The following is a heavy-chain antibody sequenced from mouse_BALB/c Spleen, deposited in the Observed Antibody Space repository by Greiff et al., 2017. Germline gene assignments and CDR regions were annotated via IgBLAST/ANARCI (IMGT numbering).Heavy chain of an antibody. J-gene: IGHJ1*01. Sequence: EVQLQQSGPELVKPGASVKISCKASGYTFTDYYMNWVKQSHGKSLEWIGLVNPNNGGTSYNQKFKGKATLTVDKSSSTAYMELRSLTSEDSAVYYCARDGYWYFDVWGAGTTVTVSS. D-gene: IGHD2-3*01. CDR2: VNPNNGGT. CDR3: ARDGYWYFDV. CDR1: GYTFTDYY. V-gene: IGHV1-26*01.